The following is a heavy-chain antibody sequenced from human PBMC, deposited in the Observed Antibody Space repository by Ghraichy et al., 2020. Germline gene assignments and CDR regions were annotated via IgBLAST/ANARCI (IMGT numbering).Heavy chain of an antibody. CDR1: GFTFSNSG. J-gene: IGHJ4*02. CDR3: AKDPDGTGWSYFDY. D-gene: IGHD6-19*01. V-gene: IGHV3-30*02. CDR2: IRYDGGNQ. Sequence: GGSLRLSCAASGFTFSNSGMHWVRQAPGKGLEWVAFIRYDGGNQYYLESVKGRFTISRDNSKNTLYLQMSSLRADDTAIYYCAKDPDGTGWSYFDYWGQGTLVTVSS.